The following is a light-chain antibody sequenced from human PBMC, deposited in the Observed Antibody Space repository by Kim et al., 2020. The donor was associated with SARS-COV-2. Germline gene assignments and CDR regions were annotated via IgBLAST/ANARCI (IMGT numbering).Light chain of an antibody. CDR1: SNN. CDR3: QQYNNWTRT. Sequence: SNNLPWYQQKPGQAPRHLIYGASARAAGIPARFSGSGSGTESTLTISSLQSEDFAVYYCQQYNNWTRTFGQGTKVDIK. CDR2: GAS. V-gene: IGKV3-15*01. J-gene: IGKJ1*01.